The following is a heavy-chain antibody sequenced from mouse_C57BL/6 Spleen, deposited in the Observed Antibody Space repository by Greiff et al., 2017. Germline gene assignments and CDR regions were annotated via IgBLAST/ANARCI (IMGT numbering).Heavy chain of an antibody. CDR1: GYNFTSYW. J-gene: IGHJ2*01. V-gene: IGHV1-74*01. Sequence: QVQLQQPGAELVKPGASVKVSCKASGYNFTSYWMHWVKQRPGQGLEWIGRIHPSDSDNNYNQKFKGKATLTVDKSSSTAYMQLSSLTSEDSAVXYCAIDYFDYWGQGTTLTVSS. CDR2: IHPSDSDN. CDR3: AIDYFDY.